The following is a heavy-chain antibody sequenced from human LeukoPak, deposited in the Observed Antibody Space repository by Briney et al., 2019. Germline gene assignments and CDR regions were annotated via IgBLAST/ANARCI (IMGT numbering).Heavy chain of an antibody. CDR1: GFTFSDYY. V-gene: IGHV3-11*04. CDR3: ARDGPDYGSSPEGYYYGMDV. J-gene: IGHJ6*02. D-gene: IGHD1-26*01. CDR2: ISSSGSTI. Sequence: GESLRLSCAASGFTFSDYYMSWIRQAPGKGLEWVSYISSSGSTIYYADSVKGRFTISRDNSKNTLYLQMNSLRAEDTAVYYCARDGPDYGSSPEGYYYGMDVWGQGTTVTVSS.